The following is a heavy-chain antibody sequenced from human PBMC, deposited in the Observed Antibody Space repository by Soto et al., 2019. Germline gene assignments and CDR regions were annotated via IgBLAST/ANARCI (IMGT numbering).Heavy chain of an antibody. Sequence: QVQLQESGPGLVKPSETLSLTCTVSGGSISSYYWSWIRQPPGKGLEWIGYIYYSGSTNYNPSLKRRVTISVDPSKNQFSLKLSSVTAADTAVYYCARAWGYYFDYWGQGTLVTVSS. V-gene: IGHV4-59*01. J-gene: IGHJ4*02. CDR2: IYYSGST. D-gene: IGHD3-16*01. CDR1: GGSISSYY. CDR3: ARAWGYYFDY.